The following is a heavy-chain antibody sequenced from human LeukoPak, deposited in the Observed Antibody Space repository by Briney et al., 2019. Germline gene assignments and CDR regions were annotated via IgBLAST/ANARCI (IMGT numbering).Heavy chain of an antibody. D-gene: IGHD3-22*01. CDR2: IYCSGST. V-gene: IGHV4-39*01. Sequence: SETLSLTCTVSGGSISSSSYYWGWIRQPPGKGLEWIGSIYCSGSTYYNPSLKSRVTISVDTSKNQFSLKLSSVTAADTAVYYCARHYYDSSGYQVFDYWGQGTLVTVSS. CDR3: ARHYYDSSGYQVFDY. J-gene: IGHJ4*02. CDR1: GGSISSSSYY.